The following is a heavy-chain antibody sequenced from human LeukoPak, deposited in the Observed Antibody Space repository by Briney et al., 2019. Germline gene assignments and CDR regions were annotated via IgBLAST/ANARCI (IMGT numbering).Heavy chain of an antibody. CDR3: ARDGHYDILTGYFDY. V-gene: IGHV3-7*01. CDR2: MKQDGSEK. J-gene: IGHJ4*02. CDR1: GFTFSSYW. Sequence: PGGSLRLSCAASGFTFSSYWMSWVRQAPGKGLEWVANMKQDGSEKYYVDSVKGRFTISRDNAKNSLYLQMNSLRAEDTAVYYCARDGHYDILTGYFDYWGQGTLVTVSS. D-gene: IGHD3-9*01.